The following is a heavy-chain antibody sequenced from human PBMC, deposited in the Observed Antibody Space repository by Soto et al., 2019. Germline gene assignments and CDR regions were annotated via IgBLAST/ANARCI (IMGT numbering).Heavy chain of an antibody. V-gene: IGHV4-39*01. J-gene: IGHJ4*02. D-gene: IGHD4-17*01. Sequence: SETLSLTCTVSGGSITSSSYYWGWIRQPPGKGLEWIGGIYYSGRSYYNPSLKSRVTMSVDTSKNQFSLTLNSVTAADAAVYYCARQRTTVVTQAYFDHWGQGTLVTAPQ. CDR1: GGSITSSSYY. CDR2: IYYSGRS. CDR3: ARQRTTVVTQAYFDH.